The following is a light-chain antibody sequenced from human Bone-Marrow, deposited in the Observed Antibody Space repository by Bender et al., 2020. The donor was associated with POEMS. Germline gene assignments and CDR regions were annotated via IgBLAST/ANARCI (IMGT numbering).Light chain of an antibody. CDR3: SSPAGTSLV. V-gene: IGLV2-14*01. CDR1: SSDVGGYNY. CDR2: EVS. J-gene: IGLJ1*01. Sequence: QSALTQPASVSGSPGQSITISCTGTSSDVGGYNYVSWYQQHPGKAPKLMIYEVSNRPSGVSNRFSGSKSGNTASLTISGLQAEDEADYYCSSPAGTSLVFGTGTKVTVL.